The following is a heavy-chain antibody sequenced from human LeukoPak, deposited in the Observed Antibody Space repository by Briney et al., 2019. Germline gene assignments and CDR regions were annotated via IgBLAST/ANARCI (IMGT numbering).Heavy chain of an antibody. Sequence: SETLSLTCTVSGGSISSGGYYWSWIRQHPGKGLEWIGYIYYSGSTYYNPSLKSRVTISVDTSKNQFSLKLSSVTAADTAVYYCARGWGPRNYFDYWGQGTPVTVSS. J-gene: IGHJ4*02. CDR2: IYYSGST. D-gene: IGHD2-21*02. CDR3: ARGWGPRNYFDY. V-gene: IGHV4-31*03. CDR1: GGSISSGGYY.